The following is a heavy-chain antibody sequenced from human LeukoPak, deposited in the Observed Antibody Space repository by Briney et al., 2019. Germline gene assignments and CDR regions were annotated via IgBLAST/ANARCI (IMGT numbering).Heavy chain of an antibody. V-gene: IGHV3-23*01. Sequence: GGSLRLSCAASGFTDSSNYMSWVRQAPGKGLEWVSAISGSGGSTYYADSVKGRFTISRDNSKNTLYLQMNSLRAEDTAVYYCAKTTGAVTTVYYYYGMDVWGQGTTVTVSS. J-gene: IGHJ6*02. CDR3: AKTTGAVTTVYYYYGMDV. CDR2: ISGSGGST. CDR1: GFTDSSNY. D-gene: IGHD4-17*01.